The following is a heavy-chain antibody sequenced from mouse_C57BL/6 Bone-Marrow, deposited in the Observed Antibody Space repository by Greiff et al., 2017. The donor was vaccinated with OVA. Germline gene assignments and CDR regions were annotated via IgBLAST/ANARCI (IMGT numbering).Heavy chain of an antibody. J-gene: IGHJ4*01. Sequence: VQLQQSGAELVKPGASVKLSCKASGYTFTSYWMHWVKQRPGHGLEWIGMIHPNSGSTNYNEKFKSKATLTVDKSSSTAYMQLSSLTSEDSAVYYCARVLYYAMDYWGQGTSVTVSS. CDR3: ARVLYYAMDY. D-gene: IGHD2-3*01. CDR1: GYTFTSYW. CDR2: IHPNSGST. V-gene: IGHV1-64*01.